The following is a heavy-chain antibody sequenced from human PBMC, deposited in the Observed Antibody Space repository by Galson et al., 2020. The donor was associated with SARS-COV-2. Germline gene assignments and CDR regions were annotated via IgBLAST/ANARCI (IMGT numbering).Heavy chain of an antibody. CDR1: GGSISDYY. V-gene: IGHV4-59*01. J-gene: IGHJ4*02. CDR2: ISYSGGT. Sequence: SETLSLTCTVSGGSISDYYWSWIRQPPGTGLEWIASISYSGGTNYSPSLKSRVTISVDTSKSQFSLTLSSVTAADTAVYYCARGGRWYQLLFGEGNSLFDYWGQGTLVTVSS. D-gene: IGHD2-2*01. CDR3: ARGGRWYQLLFGEGNSLFDY.